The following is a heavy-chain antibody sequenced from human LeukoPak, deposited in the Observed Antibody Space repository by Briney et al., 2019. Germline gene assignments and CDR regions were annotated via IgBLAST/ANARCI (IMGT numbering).Heavy chain of an antibody. CDR1: GGSISSYY. J-gene: IGHJ4*02. Sequence: SETLSLTCTVSGGSISSYYWSWIRQPPGKGLEWIGEINHSGSTNYNPSLKSRVTISVDTSKNQFSLKLSSVTAADTAVYYCARQRYSSGWYSRIFDYWGQGTLVTVSS. CDR3: ARQRYSSGWYSRIFDY. D-gene: IGHD6-19*01. CDR2: INHSGST. V-gene: IGHV4-34*01.